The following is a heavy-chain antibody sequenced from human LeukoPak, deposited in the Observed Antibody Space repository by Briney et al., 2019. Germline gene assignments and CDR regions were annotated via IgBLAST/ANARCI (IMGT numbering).Heavy chain of an antibody. CDR2: ISSSGSTI. CDR3: ARANDYSNTGVDY. V-gene: IGHV3-11*04. Sequence: GGSLRLSCAASGFTFSDYYMSWIRQAPGKGLEWVSYISSSGSTIYYADSVKGRFTISRDNAKNSLYLQMNSLRAEDAAVYYCARANDYSNTGVDYWGQGTLVTVSS. D-gene: IGHD4-11*01. CDR1: GFTFSDYY. J-gene: IGHJ4*02.